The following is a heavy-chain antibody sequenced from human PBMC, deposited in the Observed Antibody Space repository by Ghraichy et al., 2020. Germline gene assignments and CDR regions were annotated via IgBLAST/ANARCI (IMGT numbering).Heavy chain of an antibody. CDR3: ARDGDYYDSRYFDY. Sequence: ASVKVSCKASGYTFTGYYMHWVRQAPGQGLEWMGWINPNSGGTNYAQKFQGRVTMTRDTSISTAYMELSRLRSDDTAVYYCARDGDYYDSRYFDYWGQGTLVTVSS. D-gene: IGHD3-22*01. CDR1: GYTFTGYY. CDR2: INPNSGGT. J-gene: IGHJ4*02. V-gene: IGHV1-2*02.